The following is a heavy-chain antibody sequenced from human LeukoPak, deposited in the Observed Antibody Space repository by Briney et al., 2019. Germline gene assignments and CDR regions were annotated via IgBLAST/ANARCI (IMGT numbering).Heavy chain of an antibody. D-gene: IGHD6-19*01. J-gene: IGHJ6*03. CDR2: ISAYSGNT. V-gene: IGHV1-18*01. Sequence: GASVKVSCKASGYTFANYIISWVRQAPGQGLEWMGRISAYSGNTNYAQKLQGRVTMTTDTSTSTAYMELRSLRSDDTAVYYCARSAKAIAVAGSYFYYMDVWGKGTTVTVSS. CDR3: ARSAKAIAVAGSYFYYMDV. CDR1: GYTFANYI.